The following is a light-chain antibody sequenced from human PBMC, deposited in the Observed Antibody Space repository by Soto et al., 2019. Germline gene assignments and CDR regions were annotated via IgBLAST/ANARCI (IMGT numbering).Light chain of an antibody. CDR2: EAS. CDR3: QQYDKWPLT. J-gene: IGKJ4*01. CDR1: QNVDTS. Sequence: DIVLTQSPGTLSLSPGETASLSCRASQNVDTSLAWYQQRPGRAPRLLMSEASRRAAGIPARFSGTGSGTDFTLTINGLEPEDVAVYYCQQYDKWPLTFGGGTTVDIK. V-gene: IGKV3-11*01.